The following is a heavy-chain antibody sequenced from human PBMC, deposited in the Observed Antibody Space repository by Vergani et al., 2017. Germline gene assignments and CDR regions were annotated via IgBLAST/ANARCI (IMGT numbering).Heavy chain of an antibody. V-gene: IGHV4-30-4*08. CDR3: ARHCSSTSGQYYYYYYGMDV. D-gene: IGHD2-2*01. CDR2: IYYSGST. J-gene: IGHJ6*02. CDR1: GGSLSSGDYY. Sequence: QVQLQESGPGLVKPSQTLSLPCTVSGGSLSSGDYYWRWIRQPPGEGLEWIGYIYYSGSTYYNPSLKSRVTISVDTSKNQFSLKLSSVTAADTAVYYCARHCSSTSGQYYYYYYGMDVWGQGTTVTVSS.